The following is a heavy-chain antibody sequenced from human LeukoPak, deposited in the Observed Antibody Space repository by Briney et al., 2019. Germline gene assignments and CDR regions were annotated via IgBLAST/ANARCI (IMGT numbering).Heavy chain of an antibody. J-gene: IGHJ5*02. CDR3: ARSLYCSSTSCSGFDP. D-gene: IGHD2-2*01. CDR1: GGSFSGYY. V-gene: IGHV4-34*01. Sequence: SETLSLTCAVYGGSFSGYYWSWIRQPPGKGLEWIGEINHSGSTNYNPSLKSRVTISVDTSKNQFSLKLSSVTAAETAVYYCARSLYCSSTSCSGFDPWGQGTLVTVSS. CDR2: INHSGST.